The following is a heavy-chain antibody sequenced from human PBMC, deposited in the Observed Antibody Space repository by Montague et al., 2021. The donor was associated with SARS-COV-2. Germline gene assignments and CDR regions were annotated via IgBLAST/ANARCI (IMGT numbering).Heavy chain of an antibody. Sequence: SLRLSCAASGFTFSFYAMHWVRQAPGKGLEWVAVISYDGSNKYYADSVRGRFTISRDNSKTTLYLQMNSLRAEDTAVYYCARGGLTGNLAHFDYWGQGTLVTVSA. CDR1: GFTFSFYA. CDR2: ISYDGSNK. CDR3: ARGGLTGNLAHFDY. J-gene: IGHJ4*02. D-gene: IGHD1-14*01. V-gene: IGHV3-30-3*01.